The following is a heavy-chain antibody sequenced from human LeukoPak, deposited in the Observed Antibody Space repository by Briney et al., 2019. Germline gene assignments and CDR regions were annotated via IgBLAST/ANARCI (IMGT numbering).Heavy chain of an antibody. V-gene: IGHV4-34*01. J-gene: IGHJ4*02. CDR1: GGSISSYY. CDR2: INHSGST. Sequence: PSETLSLTCTVSGGSISSYYWSWIRQPPGKGLEWIGEINHSGSTNYNPSLKSRVTISVDTSKNQFSLKLSSVTAADTAVYYCARVATSWHLYYFDYWGQGTLVTVSS. D-gene: IGHD1-26*01. CDR3: ARVATSWHLYYFDY.